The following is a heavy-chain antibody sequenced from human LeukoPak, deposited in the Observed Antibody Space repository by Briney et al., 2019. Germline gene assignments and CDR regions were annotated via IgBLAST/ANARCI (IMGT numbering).Heavy chain of an antibody. J-gene: IGHJ5*02. CDR2: INPSGGSI. CDR1: GYTFTSYY. V-gene: IGHV1-46*01. CDR3: AGGRELLPLPDWFAP. Sequence: ASVKVSCKASGYTFTSYYMHWVRQAPGQGLEWIGIINPSGGSISYAQKFQGRVTMTRDTSTSTVYMELSSLRSEDTAVYYCAGGRELLPLPDWFAPWGQEPLVPVPS. D-gene: IGHD1-26*01.